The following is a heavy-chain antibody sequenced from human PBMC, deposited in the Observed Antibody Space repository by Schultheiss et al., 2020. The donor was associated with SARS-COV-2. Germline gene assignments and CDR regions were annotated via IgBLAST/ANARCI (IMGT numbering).Heavy chain of an antibody. D-gene: IGHD2-2*01. CDR1: GFTFSSYA. CDR2: ISGSGGST. V-gene: IGHV3-23*01. CDR3: TTEYQLLVDWYYYYMDV. Sequence: GGSLRLSCAASGFTFSSYAMSWVRQAPGKGLEWVSAISGSGGSTYYADSVKGRFTISRDNSKNTLYLQMNSLKTEDTAVYYCTTEYQLLVDWYYYYMDVWGKGTTVTVSS. J-gene: IGHJ6*03.